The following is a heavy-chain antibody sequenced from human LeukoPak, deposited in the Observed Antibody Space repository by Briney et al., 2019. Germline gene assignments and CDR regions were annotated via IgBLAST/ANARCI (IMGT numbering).Heavy chain of an antibody. J-gene: IGHJ4*02. CDR2: INPNSGGT. Sequence: ASVKVSCKASGYTFTGHYMHWVRQAPGQGLEWMGWINPNSGGTKYAQKFQGRVTMTRDTSISTAYMELSRLRSDDTAVYYCARKTYSGTYYDYWGQGTLVIVSS. CDR3: ARKTYSGTYYDY. V-gene: IGHV1-2*02. D-gene: IGHD1-26*01. CDR1: GYTFTGHY.